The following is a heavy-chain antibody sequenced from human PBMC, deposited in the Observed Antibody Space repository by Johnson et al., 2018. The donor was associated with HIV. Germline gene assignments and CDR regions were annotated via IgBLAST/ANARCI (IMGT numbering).Heavy chain of an antibody. D-gene: IGHD1-26*01. CDR3: ARDKVDDAFDI. Sequence: QVQLVESGGGLVKPGGSLRLSCAASGFTFSSYAMHWVRQAPGTGLEWVALVSYDGSNKYYADSVKGRFTISRDNSKNTLYLQMNSLRAEDTAVYYCARDKVDDAFDIWGQGTMVTVSS. J-gene: IGHJ3*02. V-gene: IGHV3-30-3*01. CDR2: VSYDGSNK. CDR1: GFTFSSYA.